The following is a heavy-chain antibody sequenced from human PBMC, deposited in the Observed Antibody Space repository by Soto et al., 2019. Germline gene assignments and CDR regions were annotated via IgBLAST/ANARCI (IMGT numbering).Heavy chain of an antibody. CDR2: IHHSGNT. CDR1: GGCFSGYY. D-gene: IGHD3-10*01. Sequence: QVQLQQWGAGLLKPSETLSLTCAVYGGCFSGYYWSWIRQPPVKGLEWIGEIHHSGNTNYNPSLKSQVTIIVDTSQNQFSLQLRSVTAADTAVYYCARERAEILWFGEKNWLDTCGQGTLVTVSS. J-gene: IGHJ5*02. CDR3: ARERAEILWFGEKNWLDT. V-gene: IGHV4-34*01.